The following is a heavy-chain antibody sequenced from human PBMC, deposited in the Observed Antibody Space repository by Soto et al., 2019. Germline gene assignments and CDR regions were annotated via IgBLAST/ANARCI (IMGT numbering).Heavy chain of an antibody. V-gene: IGHV3-66*01. Sequence: PGGSLRLSCAASGFTVSSNYMSWFRQAPGKGLEWVSVIYSGGSIYYADSVKGRFTISRDNSKNAVYLQMNSLRAEDTAVYYCARDGITVAGTKIAYWGQGTLVTVSS. D-gene: IGHD6-19*01. CDR1: GFTVSSNY. CDR3: ARDGITVAGTKIAY. CDR2: IYSGGSI. J-gene: IGHJ4*02.